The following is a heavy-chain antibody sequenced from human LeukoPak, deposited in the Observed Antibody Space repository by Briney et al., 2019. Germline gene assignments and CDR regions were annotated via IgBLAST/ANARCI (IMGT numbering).Heavy chain of an antibody. D-gene: IGHD6-13*01. CDR3: ARMAYSSDAFDV. CDR1: GFTFSDYY. Sequence: KPGGSLILSCAASGFTFSDYYMSWIRQAPGKGLEWASYISNSGNTIYYADSVKGRFTISRDNAKNSLYLQINSLRAEDTAVYYCARMAYSSDAFDVWGQGTMVTVSS. V-gene: IGHV3-11*04. J-gene: IGHJ3*01. CDR2: ISNSGNTI.